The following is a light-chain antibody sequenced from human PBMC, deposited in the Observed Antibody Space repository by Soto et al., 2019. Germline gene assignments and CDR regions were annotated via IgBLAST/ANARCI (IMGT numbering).Light chain of an antibody. CDR3: QQSYSTPPWT. J-gene: IGKJ1*01. V-gene: IGKV1-39*01. CDR1: QSISSY. CDR2: AAS. Sequence: DIQMTQSPSSLSASVGDRVTITCRASQSISSYLNWYQQKPGKAPKLPIYAASSLQSGVPSRFSGSGSGTDFTLTISSLQPEDFATYYCQQSYSTPPWTVGQGTKVEIK.